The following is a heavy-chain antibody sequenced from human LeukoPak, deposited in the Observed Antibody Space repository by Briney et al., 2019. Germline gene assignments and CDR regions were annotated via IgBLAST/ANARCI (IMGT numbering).Heavy chain of an antibody. V-gene: IGHV3-48*04. CDR3: ARADYDYGDHGGSDY. CDR2: ISSSSSTI. Sequence: GGSLRLSCAASGFTFSSYAMSWVRQAPGKGLEWVSYISSSSSTIYYADSVRGRFTISRDNAKNSLYLQMNSLRAEDTAAYYCARADYDYGDHGGSDYWGQGTLVTVSS. J-gene: IGHJ4*02. D-gene: IGHD4-17*01. CDR1: GFTFSSYA.